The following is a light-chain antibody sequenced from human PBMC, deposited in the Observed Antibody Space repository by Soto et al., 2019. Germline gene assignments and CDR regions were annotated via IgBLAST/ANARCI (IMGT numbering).Light chain of an antibody. CDR3: QKYYSAPQT. CDR1: QGISNY. J-gene: IGKJ2*01. CDR2: AAS. V-gene: IGKV1-27*01. Sequence: DIQMTQSPSSLSASVGDRVTITCRASQGISNYLAWYQQKPGKVPKLLIYAASTFQSGVPSRLSGSGSGTDFTLAIRSLQPEDVPIYYCQKYYSAPQTSSHGTKLEIK.